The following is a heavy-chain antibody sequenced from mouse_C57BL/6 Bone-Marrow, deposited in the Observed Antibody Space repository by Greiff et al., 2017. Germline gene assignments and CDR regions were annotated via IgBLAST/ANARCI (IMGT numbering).Heavy chain of an antibody. Sequence: VQLKQSGPGLVQPSQSLSITCTVSGFSLTSYGVHWVRQSPGKGLEWLGVIWSGGGTDYNAAFISRLSSSKDNSKSQVFFKMNSLQADDTAIYYCGRNPAGDGYSAWFAYWGQGTLVTVSA. CDR2: IWSGGGT. D-gene: IGHD2-3*01. J-gene: IGHJ3*01. CDR1: GFSLTSYG. CDR3: GRNPAGDGYSAWFAY. V-gene: IGHV2-2*01.